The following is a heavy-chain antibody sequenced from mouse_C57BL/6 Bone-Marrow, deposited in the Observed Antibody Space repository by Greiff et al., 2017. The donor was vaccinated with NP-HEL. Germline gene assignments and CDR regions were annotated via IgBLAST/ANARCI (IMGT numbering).Heavy chain of an antibody. CDR2: IRSKSNNYAT. D-gene: IGHD2-3*01. CDR3: VRYYDGYSYAMDY. Sequence: EVHLVESGGGLVQPKGSLKLSCAASGFSFNTYAMNWVRQAPGKGLEWVARIRSKSNNYATYYADSVKDRFTISRDDSESMLYLQMNNLKTEDTAMYYCVRYYDGYSYAMDYWGQGTSVTVSS. V-gene: IGHV10-1*01. J-gene: IGHJ4*01. CDR1: GFSFNTYA.